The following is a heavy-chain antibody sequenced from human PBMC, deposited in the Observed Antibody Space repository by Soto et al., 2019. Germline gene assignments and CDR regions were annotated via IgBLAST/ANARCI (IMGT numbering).Heavy chain of an antibody. V-gene: IGHV4-4*02. Sequence: QVQLQESGPGLVKPSGTLSLTCAVSGGSISSSNWWSWVRQPPGKGLEWIGEIYHSGSTNYNPSLQSRLTISVDKSKNQFSLKLSSVTAADTAVYYCARDPRHDYSNYYYYYYGMDVWGQETTVTLSS. J-gene: IGHJ6*02. D-gene: IGHD4-4*01. CDR3: ARDPRHDYSNYYYYYYGMDV. CDR2: IYHSGST. CDR1: GGSISSSNW.